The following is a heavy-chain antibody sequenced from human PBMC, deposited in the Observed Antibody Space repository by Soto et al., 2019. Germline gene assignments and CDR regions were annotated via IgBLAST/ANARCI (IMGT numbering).Heavy chain of an antibody. CDR2: INHSGST. J-gene: IGHJ5*02. V-gene: IGHV4-34*01. CDR3: ARERALLLWFGELINWFDP. Sequence: SETLSLTCAVYGGSFSGYYWSWIRQPPGKGLEWIGEINHSGSTNCNPSLKSRVTISVDTSKNQFSLKLSSVTAADTAVYYCARERALLLWFGELINWFDPWGQGTLVTVSS. CDR1: GGSFSGYY. D-gene: IGHD3-10*01.